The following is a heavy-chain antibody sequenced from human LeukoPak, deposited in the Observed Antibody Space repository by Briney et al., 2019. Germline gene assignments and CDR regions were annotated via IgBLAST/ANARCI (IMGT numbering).Heavy chain of an antibody. CDR1: GFTFSSNW. CDR3: ARGPRSDWYFDL. V-gene: IGHV3-21*01. Sequence: GGSLRLSCAASGFTFSSNWMHWVRQAPGKGLEWVSSISTNRTYIYYADSVKGRFTIFRDNAKNSLSLQMNSLRAEDTAVYYCARGPRSDWYFDLWGRGTLVTVSS. J-gene: IGHJ2*01. CDR2: ISTNRTYI. D-gene: IGHD1-26*01.